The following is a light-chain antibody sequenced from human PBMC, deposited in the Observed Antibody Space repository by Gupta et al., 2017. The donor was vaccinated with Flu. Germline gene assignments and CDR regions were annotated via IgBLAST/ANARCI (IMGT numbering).Light chain of an antibody. CDR3: QQRGNCPYT. CDR1: QSVSSY. J-gene: IGKJ2*01. V-gene: IGKV3-11*01. Sequence: EIVLTQSPATLSLSPGEGATLSCRASQSVSSYLAWYQQKPGQAPRLLIYDASNRATGIPARFSGSGSGTDFTLTISSLEPEDVALYYCQQRGNCPYTFGQGTKLEIK. CDR2: DAS.